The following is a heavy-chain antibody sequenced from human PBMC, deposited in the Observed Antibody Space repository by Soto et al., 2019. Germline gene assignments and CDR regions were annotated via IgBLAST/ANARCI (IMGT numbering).Heavy chain of an antibody. J-gene: IGHJ6*02. CDR1: GGSIRSYY. CDR2: IYYSGST. CDR3: ARRGYSSSRLGYYYGMDV. D-gene: IGHD6-13*01. Sequence: QVQLQESGPGLVKPSETLSLTCTVSGGSIRSYYWSWIRQPPGKGLEWIGYIYYSGSTNYNPSLKSRVTISVDTSKNQFSLKLSSVTAADTAVYYCARRGYSSSRLGYYYGMDVWGQGTTVTVSS. V-gene: IGHV4-59*01.